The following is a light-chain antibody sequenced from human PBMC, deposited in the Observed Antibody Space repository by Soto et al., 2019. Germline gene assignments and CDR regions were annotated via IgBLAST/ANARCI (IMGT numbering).Light chain of an antibody. CDR2: GNS. CDR3: QSYDSSTRGYV. Sequence: QSVLTQPPSVSGAPGQRVTISCTGSSSNIGAGYDVHWYQQLPGTAPKLLIYGNSNRPSGVPDRFSGSKSGTSASLAITGLQAEDEADYYCQSYDSSTRGYVFGTGTKVTVL. V-gene: IGLV1-40*01. J-gene: IGLJ1*01. CDR1: SSNIGAGYD.